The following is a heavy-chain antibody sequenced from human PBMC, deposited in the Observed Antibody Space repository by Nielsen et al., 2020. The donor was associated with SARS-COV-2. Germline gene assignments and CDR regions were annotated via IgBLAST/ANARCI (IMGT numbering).Heavy chain of an antibody. V-gene: IGHV3-48*01. D-gene: IGHD1-1*01. Sequence: GESLKISCAASGFTFSSYSMNWVRQAPGKGLEWVSYISSSSSTIYYADSVKGRFTISRDNAKNSLYLQMNSLRAEDTAVYYCAKDLITGTTWYWGQGTLVTVSS. CDR3: AKDLITGTTWY. CDR2: ISSSSSTI. J-gene: IGHJ4*02. CDR1: GFTFSSYS.